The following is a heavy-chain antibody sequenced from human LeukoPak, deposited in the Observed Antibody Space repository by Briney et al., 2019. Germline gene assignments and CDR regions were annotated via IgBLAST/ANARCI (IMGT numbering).Heavy chain of an antibody. D-gene: IGHD5-18*01. CDR1: GFTFNSYA. Sequence: GGSLRLSCAASGFTFNSYAMIWVRQAPGKGLEWVSAISGSGDNRFYAESVQGRFTISRDNSKNTLYLQMNSLRAEDTAVYYCAKERYRNGEIFDYWGQGTLVTVSS. J-gene: IGHJ4*02. CDR2: ISGSGDNR. V-gene: IGHV3-23*01. CDR3: AKERYRNGEIFDY.